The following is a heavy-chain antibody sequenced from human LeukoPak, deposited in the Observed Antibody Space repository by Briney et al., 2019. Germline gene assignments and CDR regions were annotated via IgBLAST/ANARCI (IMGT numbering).Heavy chain of an antibody. CDR2: IYTSGST. Sequence: SQTLSPTCTVSGGSITSYYWSWIPQPARKGLEWIGRIYTSGSTHYNPSLTSRGTISQDTPTNQFSLKLSSVTAADAAVYYCARGGSSAAYYYYYMDVWGKGTTVAVSS. J-gene: IGHJ6*03. D-gene: IGHD6-6*01. V-gene: IGHV4-4*07. CDR3: ARGGSSAAYYYYYMDV. CDR1: GGSITSYY.